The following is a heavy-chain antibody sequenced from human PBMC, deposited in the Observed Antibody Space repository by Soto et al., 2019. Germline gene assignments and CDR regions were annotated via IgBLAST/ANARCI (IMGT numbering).Heavy chain of an antibody. V-gene: IGHV1-69*01. CDR3: ARGETYLGV. CDR2: IIPIFSSR. J-gene: IGHJ6*02. CDR1: RDTFNKYA. Sequence: QVQLVQSGAEVKKPGSSVKVSCKTSRDTFNKYAFNWARQAPGQGLEWMGWIIPIFSSRNYAEKFQGRVTSTADDSTRTAYMELRSLRLEDTAVYYCARGETYLGVWGQGTTVTGSS. D-gene: IGHD3-16*01.